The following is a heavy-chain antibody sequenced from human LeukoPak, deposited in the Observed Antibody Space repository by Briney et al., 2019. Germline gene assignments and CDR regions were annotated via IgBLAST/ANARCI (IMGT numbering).Heavy chain of an antibody. CDR3: AREGGDSSGYYFDY. V-gene: IGHV4-30-2*01. CDR2: IYHSGST. J-gene: IGHJ4*02. CDR1: GGSISSSFYY. Sequence: SETLSLTCTVSGGSISSSFYYWSWIRQPPGKGLEWIGYIYHSGSTYYNPSLKSRVTISVDRSKNQFSLKLSSVTAADTAVYYCAREGGDSSGYYFDYWGQGTLVTVSS. D-gene: IGHD3-22*01.